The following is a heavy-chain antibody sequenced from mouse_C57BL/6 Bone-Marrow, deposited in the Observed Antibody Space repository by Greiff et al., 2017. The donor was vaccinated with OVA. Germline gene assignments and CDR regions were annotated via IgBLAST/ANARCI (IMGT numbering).Heavy chain of an antibody. D-gene: IGHD2-2*01. CDR3: ARPLWLRRGGVGY. J-gene: IGHJ2*01. V-gene: IGHV1-26*01. Sequence: EVQLQQSGPELVKPGASVKISCKASGYTFTDYYMNWVKQSHGKSLEWIGDINPNNGGTSYNQQFTGKATLTVDKSSSTAYMGLRSLTSEDSAVYYCARPLWLRRGGVGYWGQGTTLTVSS. CDR2: INPNNGGT. CDR1: GYTFTDYY.